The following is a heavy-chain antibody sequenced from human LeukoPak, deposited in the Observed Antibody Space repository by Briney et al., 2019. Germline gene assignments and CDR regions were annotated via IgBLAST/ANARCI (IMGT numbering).Heavy chain of an antibody. CDR3: ARALVVVAAATRLNWFDP. CDR2: INHSGST. V-gene: IGHV4-34*01. CDR1: GGSFSGYY. D-gene: IGHD2-15*01. J-gene: IGHJ5*02. Sequence: SETLSLTCAAYGGSFSGYYWSWIRQPPGKGLEWIGEINHSGSTNYNPSLKSRVTISVDTSKNQFSLKLSSVTAADTAVYYCARALVVVAAATRLNWFDPWGRGTLVTVSS.